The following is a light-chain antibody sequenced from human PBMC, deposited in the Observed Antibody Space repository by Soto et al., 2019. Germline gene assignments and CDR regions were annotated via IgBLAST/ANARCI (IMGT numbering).Light chain of an antibody. CDR3: QRSYGSPPWT. J-gene: IGKJ1*01. Sequence: DIQMTQSPSSLSASVGDRVTITCQASQDISNYLNWYQQKPGKAPKLLIYGASTLQSGVPSRFSGGGSGTDFTLTISRLQPEDFATYYCQRSYGSPPWTFGQGTKVDIK. V-gene: IGKV1-39*01. CDR1: QDISNY. CDR2: GAS.